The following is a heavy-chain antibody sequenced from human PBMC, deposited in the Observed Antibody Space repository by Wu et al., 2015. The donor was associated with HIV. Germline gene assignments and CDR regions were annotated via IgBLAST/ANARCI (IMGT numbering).Heavy chain of an antibody. D-gene: IGHD1-1*01. Sequence: QMQLVQSGPEVKKPGTSVKVSCKASGFTFTSSAMQWVRQARGQRLEWIGWIVVGSGNTNYAQKFQERVTITRDMSTSTAYMELSSLRSEDTAVYYCAAEPIRTTGTTWHYYYGMDVWGQGTTVTVSS. CDR1: GFTFTSSA. CDR2: IVVGSGNT. CDR3: AAEPIRTTGTTWHYYYGMDV. V-gene: IGHV1-58*02. J-gene: IGHJ6*02.